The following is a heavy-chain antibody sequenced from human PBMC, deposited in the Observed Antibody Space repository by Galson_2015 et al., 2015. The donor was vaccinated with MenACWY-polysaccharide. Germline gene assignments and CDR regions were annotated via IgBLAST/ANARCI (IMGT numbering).Heavy chain of an antibody. CDR1: GFSLGGWY. V-gene: IGHV3-11*01. Sequence: SLRLSCAASGFSLGGWYMSWIRQAPGKGLEWLSYISKSGDSAFYADSVKGRFAIFRDNAKNSLYLQLNSLEVEDTAIYYCARGHYGLDVWSQGTTVAVSS. CDR3: ARGHYGLDV. J-gene: IGHJ6*02. CDR2: ISKSGDSA.